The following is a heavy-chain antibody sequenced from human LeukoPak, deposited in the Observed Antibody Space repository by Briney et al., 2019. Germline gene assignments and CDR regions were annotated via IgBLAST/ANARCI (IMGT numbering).Heavy chain of an antibody. V-gene: IGHV3-48*01. Sequence: GGSLRLSCVASGFTFNKYSMDWVRQAPGKGLQWLSYISGTSRTIYYADSVKGRFAISRDNARNSLYLQMSSLRVEDTAVYYCAKDGWLESGRTPFYFDSWGQGTLVTVSS. D-gene: IGHD3-10*01. CDR1: GFTFNKYS. CDR3: AKDGWLESGRTPFYFDS. CDR2: ISGTSRTI. J-gene: IGHJ4*02.